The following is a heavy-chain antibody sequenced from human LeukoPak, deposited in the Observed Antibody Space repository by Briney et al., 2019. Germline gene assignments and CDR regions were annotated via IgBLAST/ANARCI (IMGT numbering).Heavy chain of an antibody. Sequence: PGGSLRLSCAASEFSVGSNYMTWVRQAPGKGLEWVSLIYSGGSTYYADSVKGRFTISRDNSKNTLYLQMNSLSAEDTAVYYCERGPSGYHNTGGQGTLVTVSS. CDR2: IYSGGST. V-gene: IGHV3-66*01. CDR1: EFSVGSNY. CDR3: ERGPSGYHNT. J-gene: IGHJ4*02. D-gene: IGHD5-12*01.